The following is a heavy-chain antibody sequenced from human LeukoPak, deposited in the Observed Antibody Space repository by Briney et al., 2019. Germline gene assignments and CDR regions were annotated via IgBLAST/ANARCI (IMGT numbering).Heavy chain of an antibody. J-gene: IGHJ4*02. D-gene: IGHD3-10*01. Sequence: GGSPRLSCAASGFTFSSYSMNWVRQAPGKGLEWVSSISSSSSYIYYADSVKGRFTISRDNAKNSLYLQMNSLRAEDTAVYYCARVTYGSGSQTFDYWGQGTLVTVSS. V-gene: IGHV3-21*01. CDR2: ISSSSSYI. CDR1: GFTFSSYS. CDR3: ARVTYGSGSQTFDY.